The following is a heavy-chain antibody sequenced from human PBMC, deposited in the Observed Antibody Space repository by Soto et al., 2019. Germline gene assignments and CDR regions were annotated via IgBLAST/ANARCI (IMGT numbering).Heavy chain of an antibody. Sequence: GASVKVSCKASGVTFSSYAISWVRQAPGQGLEWMGGIIPIFGTANYAQKFQGRVTITADESTSTAYMELSSLRSEDTAVYYCAAPPGVEMATLLLFDYLGQGTLVTVSS. CDR2: IIPIFGTA. D-gene: IGHD5-12*01. CDR3: AAPPGVEMATLLLFDY. V-gene: IGHV1-69*13. J-gene: IGHJ4*02. CDR1: GVTFSSYA.